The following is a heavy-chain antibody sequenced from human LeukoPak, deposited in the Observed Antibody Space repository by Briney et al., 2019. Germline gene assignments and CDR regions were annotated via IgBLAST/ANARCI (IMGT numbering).Heavy chain of an antibody. CDR1: GGSISSSSYY. D-gene: IGHD6-13*01. CDR3: ARSITSSWYGDFQH. CDR2: LHYSGST. J-gene: IGHJ1*01. Sequence: SSETLSLTCTVSGGSISSSSYYWGWVRQPPGKGLEWIGSLHYSGSTYQNPSLKSRVTVSGDTSKNQFSLKLSSVTAADTAVYYCARSITSSWYGDFQHWGQGTLVTVSS. V-gene: IGHV4-39*07.